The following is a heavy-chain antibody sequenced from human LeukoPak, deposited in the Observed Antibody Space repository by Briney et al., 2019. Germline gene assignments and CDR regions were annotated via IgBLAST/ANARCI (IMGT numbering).Heavy chain of an antibody. CDR2: MSSTSGSI. Sequence: PGGPLRLSCAASGFTFSSYTMNWVRQAPGKGLEWVSSMSSTSGSIYYADSLKGRFTISRDNAKNSLYLQMNSLSDEDTAVYYCASSPTLEAWGQGTLVTVSS. CDR1: GFTFSSYT. V-gene: IGHV3-21*01. CDR3: ASSPTLEA. D-gene: IGHD5-24*01. J-gene: IGHJ5*02.